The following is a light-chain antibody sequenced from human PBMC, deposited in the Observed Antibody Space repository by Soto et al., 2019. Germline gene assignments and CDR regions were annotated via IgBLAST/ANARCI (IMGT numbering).Light chain of an antibody. Sequence: EIMLTQSPGTLSLSPGERATLSCRASQSVSSNYLAWYQQKPGQAPRLLIYGASTRATGIPARFSGSGSGTEFTLTISSLQSEDFAIYSCQQYNHWPPLTFGGGTKVEIK. CDR2: GAS. CDR3: QQYNHWPPLT. J-gene: IGKJ4*01. CDR1: QSVSSN. V-gene: IGKV3-15*01.